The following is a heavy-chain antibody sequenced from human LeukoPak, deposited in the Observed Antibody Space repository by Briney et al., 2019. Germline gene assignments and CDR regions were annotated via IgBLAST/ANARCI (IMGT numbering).Heavy chain of an antibody. CDR1: GGSFSGYY. Sequence: SETLSLTCAVYGGSFSGYYWSWIRQPPGKGPEWIGEINHSGSTNYNPSLKSRVTISVDTSKNQFSLKLSSVTAADTAVYYCARGELIRVATISNWFDPWGQGTLVTVSS. J-gene: IGHJ5*02. CDR2: INHSGST. CDR3: ARGELIRVATISNWFDP. D-gene: IGHD5-12*01. V-gene: IGHV4-34*01.